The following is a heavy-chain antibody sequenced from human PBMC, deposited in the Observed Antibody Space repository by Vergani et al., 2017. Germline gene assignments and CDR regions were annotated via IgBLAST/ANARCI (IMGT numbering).Heavy chain of an antibody. CDR1: GYTFTSYD. CDR2: LNPNSGNT. J-gene: IGHJ5*02. V-gene: IGHV1-8*01. D-gene: IGHD3-10*01. CDR3: ARESGGSGSFHGWFDP. Sequence: QVQLVQSGAEVKKPGASVKVSCKASGYTFTSYDINWVRQATGQGLEWMGWLNPNSGNTGCAQKFQGRVTMPRNTSISTAYMELSSLRSEDTAVYYCARESGGSGSFHGWFDPWGQGTLVTVSS.